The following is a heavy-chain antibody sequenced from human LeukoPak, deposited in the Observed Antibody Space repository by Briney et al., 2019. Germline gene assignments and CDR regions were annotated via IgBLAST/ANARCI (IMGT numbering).Heavy chain of an antibody. Sequence: PGGFLRLSCAASGFTFSRSAMSWVRQAPGKGLEWLAAISGAGDSTYYADSVKGRFTISRDNSENTVYLQMNSLRADETAVYYCARDFWDDFEYFDLWGRGTLVTVSS. CDR3: ARDFWDDFEYFDL. J-gene: IGHJ2*01. D-gene: IGHD3-3*01. CDR1: GFTFSRSA. V-gene: IGHV3-23*01. CDR2: ISGAGDST.